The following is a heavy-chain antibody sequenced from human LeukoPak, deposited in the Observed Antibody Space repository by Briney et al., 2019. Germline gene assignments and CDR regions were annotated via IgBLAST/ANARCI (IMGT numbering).Heavy chain of an antibody. CDR1: GFTFSSYG. CDR3: ARASGLNSDY. V-gene: IGHV3-30*19. J-gene: IGHJ4*02. Sequence: GGSLRLSCAASGFTFSSYGMYWVRQAPGKGLEWVAVISYDGSNKYYADSVKGRFTISRDNSKNTLYLQMNSLRAEDTAVYYCARASGLNSDYWGQGTLVTVSS. D-gene: IGHD3-10*01. CDR2: ISYDGSNK.